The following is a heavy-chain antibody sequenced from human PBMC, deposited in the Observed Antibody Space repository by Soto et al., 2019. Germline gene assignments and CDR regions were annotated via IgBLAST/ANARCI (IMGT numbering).Heavy chain of an antibody. V-gene: IGHV4-59*01. CDR3: ARNWFSAAGRLHFDY. D-gene: IGHD6-25*01. CDR1: GGSINTYY. J-gene: IGHJ4*02. Sequence: PSETLSLTCTVSGGSINTYYWSWILQPPGKGLEWIGYVDYSGNSDSSPSLKSRVTISIDTSTKQVSLKLNSVTAADTAVYYCARNWFSAAGRLHFDYWGQGIPVTVSS. CDR2: VDYSGNS.